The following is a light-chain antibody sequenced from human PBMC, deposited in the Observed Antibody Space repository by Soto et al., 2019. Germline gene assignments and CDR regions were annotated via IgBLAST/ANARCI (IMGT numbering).Light chain of an antibody. CDR3: GSFTSSTSYV. Sequence: QSALTQPASVSGSPGQSSAISCTGTSSDVGSYNSVSWYQQYPGKAPKLMIHDVNNRPSGISDRFSGSKSGNTASLTISGLQTEDEADYYCGSFTSSTSYVFGTGTKLTVL. CDR1: SSDVGSYNS. J-gene: IGLJ1*01. V-gene: IGLV2-14*03. CDR2: DVN.